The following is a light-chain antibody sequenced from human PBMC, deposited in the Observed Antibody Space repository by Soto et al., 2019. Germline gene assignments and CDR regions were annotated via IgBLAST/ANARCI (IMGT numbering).Light chain of an antibody. CDR2: GNS. J-gene: IGLJ1*01. V-gene: IGLV1-40*01. CDR1: NSNIGAGYD. Sequence: QSVLTQPPSVSGAPGQRVTISCTGSNSNIGAGYDVHWYQLLPGTAPKILIYGNSNRPSGVPDRFSGSKSGTSASLAITGLQAEDEADYYCQSYDTSLSALYVFGTGTKVTVL. CDR3: QSYDTSLSALYV.